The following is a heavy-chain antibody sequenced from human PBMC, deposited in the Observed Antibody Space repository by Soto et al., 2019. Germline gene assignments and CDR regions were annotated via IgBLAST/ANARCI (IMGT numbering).Heavy chain of an antibody. CDR1: GGSFSDYY. CDR3: ARGRSLRPTSPFRPQFGRSWFDP. CDR2: INHSGST. Sequence: QVQLQQWGAGLLKPSETLSLTCAVYGGSFSDYYWNWIRQPPGKGLEWIGEINHSGSTNYNPSLKPGSPIDVATPTTQSSRAPTSVPPAAPAVSYCARGRSLRPTSPFRPQFGRSWFDPWGQGTLVTVSS. V-gene: IGHV4-34*01. D-gene: IGHD3-10*01. J-gene: IGHJ5*02.